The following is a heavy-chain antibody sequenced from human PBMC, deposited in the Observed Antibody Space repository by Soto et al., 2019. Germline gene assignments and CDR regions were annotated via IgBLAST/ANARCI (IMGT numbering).Heavy chain of an antibody. Sequence: QVQLQESGPGLVKPSETLSLTCTVSGGSIGTYYWSWIRQPPGKGLEWIGYIYYRGNTDYNPSLKSRVTISPDPPKNQFSLKLSSVTAADTAVYYCARHPGYYDILTGYTTYYFDYWGQGILVTVSS. CDR1: GGSIGTYY. V-gene: IGHV4-59*08. J-gene: IGHJ4*02. CDR2: IYYRGNT. D-gene: IGHD3-9*01. CDR3: ARHPGYYDILTGYTTYYFDY.